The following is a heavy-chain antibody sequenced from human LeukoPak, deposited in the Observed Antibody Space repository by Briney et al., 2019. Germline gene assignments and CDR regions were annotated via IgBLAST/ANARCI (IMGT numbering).Heavy chain of an antibody. J-gene: IGHJ6*03. CDR2: LSGSGDRT. CDR3: AKDDGGSYYIYYYYMDV. D-gene: IGHD1-26*01. V-gene: IGHV3-23*01. Sequence: PGGSLRLSCAASGFTFSSYAVSWVRQAPGKGLQWVSALSGSGDRTYYADSVKGRFTISRDNSKNTLYLQMNSLRAEDTAVYYCAKDDGGSYYIYYYYMDVWGKGTTVTISS. CDR1: GFTFSSYA.